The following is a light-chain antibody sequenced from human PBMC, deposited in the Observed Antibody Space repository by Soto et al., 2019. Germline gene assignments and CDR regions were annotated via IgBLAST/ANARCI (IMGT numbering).Light chain of an antibody. CDR2: DAS. Sequence: DIQMTQSPSSLSASVGDRVTFTCQASHDISNSLNWYQQKPGKAPKLLIYDASNLEVGVPIRFRGSGSGTEFTFTIRSLQPADFATYYGQQYDSLPPTFGLGTRLEMK. CDR1: HDISNS. CDR3: QQYDSLPPT. V-gene: IGKV1-33*01. J-gene: IGKJ2*01.